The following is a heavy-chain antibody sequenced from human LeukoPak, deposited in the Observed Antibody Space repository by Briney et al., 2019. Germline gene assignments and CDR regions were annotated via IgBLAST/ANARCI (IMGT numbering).Heavy chain of an antibody. Sequence: GGSLRLSCAASGFTFSSSGMGWVRQAPGKGLECVSPITGSGGSTSYTDSVKGRFTISRDNSKNTLYLQMNSLRDEDTAVYYCTKGDDSSTWYTFDIWGQGTMVTVSS. CDR2: ITGSGGST. J-gene: IGHJ3*02. CDR3: TKGDDSSTWYTFDI. V-gene: IGHV3-23*01. D-gene: IGHD6-13*01. CDR1: GFTFSSSG.